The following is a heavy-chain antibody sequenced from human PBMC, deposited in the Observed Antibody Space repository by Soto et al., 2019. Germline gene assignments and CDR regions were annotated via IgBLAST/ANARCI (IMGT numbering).Heavy chain of an antibody. CDR3: ARAGEREQQLPPGDAFDI. CDR2: INPNSGGT. Sequence: GASVKVSCKASGYTFTGYYMHWVRQAPGQGLEWMGWINPNSGGTNYAQKFQGWVTMTRDTSISTAYMELSRLRSDDTAVYYCARAGEREQQLPPGDAFDIWGQGTMVTVSS. D-gene: IGHD6-13*01. V-gene: IGHV1-2*04. J-gene: IGHJ3*02. CDR1: GYTFTGYY.